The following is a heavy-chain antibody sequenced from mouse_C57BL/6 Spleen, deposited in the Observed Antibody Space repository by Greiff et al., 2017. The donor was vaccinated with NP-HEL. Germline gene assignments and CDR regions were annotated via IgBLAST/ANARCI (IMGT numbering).Heavy chain of an antibody. D-gene: IGHD2-3*01. V-gene: IGHV1-62-3*01. CDR1: GYTFTSYW. Sequence: VQLQQPGAELVKPGASVKLSCKASGYTFTSYWMHWVKQRPGRGLEWIGRIDPNSGGTKYNEKFKGKATLTADKSSSTAYMQLSSLTSEDSAVYFCAYYDGYPVYAMDYWGQGTSVTVSS. CDR3: AYYDGYPVYAMDY. J-gene: IGHJ4*01. CDR2: IDPNSGGT.